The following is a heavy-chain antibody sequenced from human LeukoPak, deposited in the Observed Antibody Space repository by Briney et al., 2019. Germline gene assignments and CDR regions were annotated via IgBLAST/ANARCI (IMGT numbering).Heavy chain of an antibody. CDR2: IYYSGST. CDR1: GGSISSYY. V-gene: IGHV4-59*12. Sequence: PSETLSLTCTVSGGSISSYYWSWIRQPPGKGLEWIGYIYYSGSTNYNPSLKSRVTISVDTSKNQFSLKLSSVTAADTAVYYCARGCRLSGLKYSYGSKYYFDYWGQGTLVTVSS. CDR3: ARGCRLSGLKYSYGSKYYFDY. J-gene: IGHJ4*02. D-gene: IGHD5-18*01.